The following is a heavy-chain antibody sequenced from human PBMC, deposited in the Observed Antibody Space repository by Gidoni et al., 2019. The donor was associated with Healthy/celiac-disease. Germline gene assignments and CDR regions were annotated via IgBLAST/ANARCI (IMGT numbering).Heavy chain of an antibody. D-gene: IGHD4-17*01. J-gene: IGHJ4*02. Sequence: QVQLQESGPGLVKPSATLSLTCTVSGGSVSSGSYYWRWIRQPPGKGLEWIGYIYYSGSTNYNPSLKSRVTISVDTSKNQFSLKLSSVTAADTAVYYCARESDSAYGDWGQGTLVTVSS. CDR3: ARESDSAYGD. V-gene: IGHV4-61*01. CDR1: GGSVSSGSYY. CDR2: IYYSGST.